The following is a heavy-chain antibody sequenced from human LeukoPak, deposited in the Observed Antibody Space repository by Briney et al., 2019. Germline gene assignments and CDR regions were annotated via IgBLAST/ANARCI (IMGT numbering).Heavy chain of an antibody. J-gene: IGHJ4*02. CDR2: MSDSGTT. V-gene: IGHV4-59*01. CDR1: GGSISGFY. Sequence: SETLSLTCTVSGGSISGFYWNWIRQPAGKGLEWIGYMSDSGTTNYNPSLKSGPTMSVDTSKNQFSLKLTSMTLADTAVYYCARGTTAWHWKLDYWGQGSLVTVSS. CDR3: ARGTTAWHWKLDY. D-gene: IGHD1-1*01.